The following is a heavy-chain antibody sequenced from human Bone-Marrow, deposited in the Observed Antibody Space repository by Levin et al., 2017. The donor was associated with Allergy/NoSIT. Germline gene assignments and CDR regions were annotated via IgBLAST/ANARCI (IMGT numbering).Heavy chain of an antibody. Sequence: GESLKISCKASGYTFTRYYMHWVRQAPGQGLWWVGIINPSGGSTSYAQKFQGRVTMTRDTSTSTVYMELSSLRSEDTAVYYCARARVDRSGYYYDYWGQGTLVTVSS. CDR2: INPSGGST. D-gene: IGHD3-22*01. V-gene: IGHV1-46*01. CDR3: ARARVDRSGYYYDY. CDR1: GYTFTRYY. J-gene: IGHJ4*02.